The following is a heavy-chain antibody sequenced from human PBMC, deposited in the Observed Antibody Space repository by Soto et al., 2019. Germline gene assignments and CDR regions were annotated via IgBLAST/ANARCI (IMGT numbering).Heavy chain of an antibody. CDR3: ARVAVPAAMPESYYYGMDV. D-gene: IGHD2-2*01. CDR2: IIPIFGTA. V-gene: IGHV1-69*01. CDR1: GGTFSSYA. Sequence: QVQLVQSGAEVKKPGSSVKVSCKASGGTFSSYAISWVRQAPGQGLEWMGGIIPIFGTANYAQKFQGRVTITADESTSPAYMELSSLRSEDTAVYYCARVAVPAAMPESYYYGMDVWGQGTTVTVSS. J-gene: IGHJ6*02.